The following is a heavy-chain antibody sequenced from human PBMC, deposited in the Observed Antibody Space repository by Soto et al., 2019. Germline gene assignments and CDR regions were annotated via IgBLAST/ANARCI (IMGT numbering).Heavy chain of an antibody. CDR1: GGTFSSYA. Sequence: ASVKVSCKASGGTFSSYAISWVRQAPGQGLEWMGGIIPIFGTANYAQKFQGRVTITADESTSTAYMELSSLRSEDTAVYYCARDIVATITRYYGMDVWGQGTTVTVSS. CDR2: IIPIFGTA. D-gene: IGHD5-12*01. J-gene: IGHJ6*02. V-gene: IGHV1-69*13. CDR3: ARDIVATITRYYGMDV.